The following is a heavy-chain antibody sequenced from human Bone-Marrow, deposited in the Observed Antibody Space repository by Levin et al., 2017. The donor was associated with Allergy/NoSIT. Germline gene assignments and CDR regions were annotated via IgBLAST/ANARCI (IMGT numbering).Heavy chain of an antibody. D-gene: IGHD6-19*01. V-gene: IGHV4-34*01. Sequence: SETLSLTCAVYGGSFSGYYWSWIRQPPGKGLEWIGEINHSGSTNYNPSLKSRVTISVDTSKNQFSLKLSSVTAADTAVYYCAITGYSSGWPYFDYWGQGTLVTVSS. J-gene: IGHJ4*02. CDR1: GGSFSGYY. CDR3: AITGYSSGWPYFDY. CDR2: INHSGST.